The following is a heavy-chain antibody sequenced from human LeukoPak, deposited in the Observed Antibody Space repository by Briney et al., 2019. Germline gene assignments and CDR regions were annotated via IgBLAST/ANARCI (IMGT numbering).Heavy chain of an antibody. CDR2: IDNAGSIT. CDR3: VRSAFHAGSGNYYDY. D-gene: IGHD3-22*01. V-gene: IGHV3-74*03. CDR1: GLTFSNYW. J-gene: IGHJ4*02. Sequence: GGSLRLSCAASGLTFSNYWIHWVRQAPGKGRVWVSRIDNAGSITTYADSVKGRFTISRDNAENTLYLQMNSLRVEDTAVYYCVRSAFHAGSGNYYDYWGQGTLVTVSS.